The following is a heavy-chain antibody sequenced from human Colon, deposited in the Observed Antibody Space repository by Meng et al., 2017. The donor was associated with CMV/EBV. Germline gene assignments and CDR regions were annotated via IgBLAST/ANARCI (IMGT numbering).Heavy chain of an antibody. CDR2: IKTKADGGTT. CDR3: TRDTPYGVRTKSSNSYYTMDI. J-gene: IGHJ6*02. V-gene: IGHV3-49*04. Sequence: GGSLRLSCTTSGFPFVDYSVSWVRQAPGRGLEWLASIKTKADGGTTQYAASVKGTLTIPRDDSKAITYLQMSSLKIEDTALYYCTRDTPYGVRTKSSNSYYTMDIWGQGTTVTVSS. D-gene: IGHD3-3*01. CDR1: GFPFVDYS.